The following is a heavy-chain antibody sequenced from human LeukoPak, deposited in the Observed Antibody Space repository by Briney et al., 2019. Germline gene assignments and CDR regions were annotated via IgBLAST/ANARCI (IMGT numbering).Heavy chain of an antibody. J-gene: IGHJ4*02. V-gene: IGHV1-69*13. CDR1: GGTFSSYA. Sequence: SVKVSCKASGGTFSSYAISWVRQAPGQGLEWMGGIIPIFGTANYAQKFQGRVTITADESTSTAYMELSSLRSEDTAVYYCARDPYGGNSYYVYWGQGTLVTVSS. D-gene: IGHD4-23*01. CDR3: ARDPYGGNSYYVY. CDR2: IIPIFGTA.